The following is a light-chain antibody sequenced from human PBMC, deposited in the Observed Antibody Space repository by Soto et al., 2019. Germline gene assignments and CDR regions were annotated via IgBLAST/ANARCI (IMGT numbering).Light chain of an antibody. V-gene: IGKV1-39*01. CDR3: QQTFTTPCS. J-gene: IGKJ2*04. CDR2: GTS. CDR1: QSIIRY. Sequence: DIQMTQSPSSLSESVGDSVTINCRASQSIIRYLNWYQQKPGKAPKLLIYGTSSLQSGVPSRFSGSGSGTDFTLTISTLQPEDFATYYCQQTFTTPCSFGQGTKLETK.